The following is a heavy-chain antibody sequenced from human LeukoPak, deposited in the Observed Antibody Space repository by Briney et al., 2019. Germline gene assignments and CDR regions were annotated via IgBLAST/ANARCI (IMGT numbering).Heavy chain of an antibody. CDR2: ISAYNGNT. V-gene: IGHV1-18*01. D-gene: IGHD6-6*01. Sequence: ASVKVSCKASGYTFTAYGIGGGRRAPGQGLKWMGWISAYNGNTNYAQKLQGRVTMTTDTSTSTAYMELRSLRSDDTAVYYCARVDPEQLPDYWGQGTLVTVSS. CDR3: ARVDPEQLPDY. CDR1: GYTFTAYG. J-gene: IGHJ4*02.